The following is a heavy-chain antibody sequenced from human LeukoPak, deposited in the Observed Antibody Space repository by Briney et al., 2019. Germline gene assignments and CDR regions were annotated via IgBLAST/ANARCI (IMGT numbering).Heavy chain of an antibody. V-gene: IGHV3-23*01. Sequence: GGSLRLSCAASGFAFNSYSMNWVRQAPGKGLEWVSAISGSGGSTYYADSVKGRFTISRDNSKNTLYLQMNSLRAEDTAVYYCARDDFWSGLVDYWGQGTLVTVSS. J-gene: IGHJ4*02. CDR1: GFAFNSYS. CDR2: ISGSGGST. CDR3: ARDDFWSGLVDY. D-gene: IGHD3-3*01.